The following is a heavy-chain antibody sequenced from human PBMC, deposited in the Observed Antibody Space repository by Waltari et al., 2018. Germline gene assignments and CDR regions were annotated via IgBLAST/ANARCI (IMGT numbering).Heavy chain of an antibody. CDR2: IRSKGNNYAT. J-gene: IGHJ4*02. V-gene: IGHV3-73*01. Sequence: EVQLVESGGGLVQPGGSLKLSCAASAFIFSDSVIHWVRQAPGKGLEWVGRIRSKGNNYATSYAASVKGRFTISRDDSKNTAYLQMRSLKTEDTAVYYCTRHDSGGWYYFDYWGQGTLVTASS. D-gene: IGHD3-22*01. CDR3: TRHDSGGWYYFDY. CDR1: AFIFSDSV.